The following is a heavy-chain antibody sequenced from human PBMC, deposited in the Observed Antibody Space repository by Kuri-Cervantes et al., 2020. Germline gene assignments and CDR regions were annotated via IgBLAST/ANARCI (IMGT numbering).Heavy chain of an antibody. J-gene: IGHJ4*02. CDR1: GASISSNH. V-gene: IGHV4-59*12. Sequence: GSLRLSCSVSGASISSNHWSWIRQPPGKGLEWIGNIYYSGSTNYNPSLKSRVTISVDTSNNEFSLKVTSVTAADTAVYYCARSRPYSGGKVWVDLDHWGQGSLVTVSS. CDR3: ARSRPYSGGKVWVDLDH. CDR2: IYYSGST. D-gene: IGHD5-12*01.